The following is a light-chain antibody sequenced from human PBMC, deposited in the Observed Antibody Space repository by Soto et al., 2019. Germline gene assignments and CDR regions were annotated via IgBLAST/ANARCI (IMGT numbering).Light chain of an antibody. Sequence: EIVLTQSPGTLSLSPGERATLSCRASQSVSSSYLAWYQQKPGQAPRLLIYGASSRATGISDRFSGSGSGTDFTLTIRRLETEDFAVYYCQQYGSSPMYTFGQGTKLEIK. V-gene: IGKV3-20*01. CDR2: GAS. CDR1: QSVSSSY. J-gene: IGKJ2*01. CDR3: QQYGSSPMYT.